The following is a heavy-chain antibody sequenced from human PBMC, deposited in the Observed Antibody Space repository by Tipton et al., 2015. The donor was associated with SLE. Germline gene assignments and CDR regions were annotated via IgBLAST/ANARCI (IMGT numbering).Heavy chain of an antibody. V-gene: IGHV4-39*01. CDR2: IYSGGST. D-gene: IGHD3-22*01. J-gene: IGHJ4*02. CDR3: ARVPRTFYYDYSGHFDY. CDR1: GGSISNISYY. Sequence: TLSLTCTVSGGSISNISYYWGWIRQPPGEGLEWIGSIYSGGSTYSNPSLKSRVTISVDTSKNQFSLKVTSVTAADTAVYYCARVPRTFYYDYSGHFDYWGPGTLVTVSS.